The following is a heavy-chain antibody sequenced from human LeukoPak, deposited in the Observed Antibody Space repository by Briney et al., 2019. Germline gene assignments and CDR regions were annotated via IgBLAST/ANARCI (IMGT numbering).Heavy chain of an antibody. J-gene: IGHJ4*02. V-gene: IGHV3-21*04. CDR2: ISSSGSYI. D-gene: IGHD3-10*01. CDR1: RFTFSSYS. CDR3: ARDHSYFYGSGSYVGY. Sequence: GGSLRLSCAASRFTFSSYSMNWVRQAPGKGLEWVSSISSSGSYIYYADSVKGRFTISRDNAKNSLYLQMNSLRAEDTAVYYCARDHSYFYGSGSYVGYWGQGTLVTVSS.